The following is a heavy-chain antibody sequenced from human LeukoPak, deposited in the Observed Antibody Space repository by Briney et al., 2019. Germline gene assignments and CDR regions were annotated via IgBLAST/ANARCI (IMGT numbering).Heavy chain of an antibody. V-gene: IGHV1-46*01. CDR2: INPSGGST. J-gene: IGHJ4*02. CDR1: GYTFTSYY. CDR3: ARPKGQWFGELLIDY. D-gene: IGHD3-10*01. Sequence: ASVKVSCKASGYTFTSYYIHWVRQAPGQGLEWMGIINPSGGSTSYAQKFQGRVTMTRDTSTSTVYMELSSLRSEDTAVYCCARPKGQWFGELLIDYWGQGTLVTVSS.